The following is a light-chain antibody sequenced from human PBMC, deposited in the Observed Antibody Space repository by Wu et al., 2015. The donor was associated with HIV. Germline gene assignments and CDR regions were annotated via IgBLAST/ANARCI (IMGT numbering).Light chain of an antibody. CDR1: QSVSSSY. CDR3: QHRSNWPRLT. Sequence: EIVLTQSPGTLSLSPGERATLSCRASQSVSSSYLAWYQQKPGQAPRLLIYDASNRATGIPARFSGSGSGTDFTLTISSLEPEDFAVYYCQHRSNWPRLTFGGGTKVEIK. V-gene: IGKV3D-20*02. J-gene: IGKJ4*01. CDR2: DAS.